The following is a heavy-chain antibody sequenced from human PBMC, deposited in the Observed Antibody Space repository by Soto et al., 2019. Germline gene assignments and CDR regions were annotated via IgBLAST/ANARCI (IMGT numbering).Heavy chain of an antibody. V-gene: IGHV3-48*02. CDR2: ISSSSSTI. Sequence: GGSLRLSCAASGFTFSSYSMNWVRQAPGKGLEWVSYISSSSSTIYYADSVKGRFTISRDNAKNSLYLQMNSLRDEDTAVYYCARDYPITMVRGVIPVGYFDYWGQGT. D-gene: IGHD3-10*01. CDR3: ARDYPITMVRGVIPVGYFDY. CDR1: GFTFSSYS. J-gene: IGHJ4*02.